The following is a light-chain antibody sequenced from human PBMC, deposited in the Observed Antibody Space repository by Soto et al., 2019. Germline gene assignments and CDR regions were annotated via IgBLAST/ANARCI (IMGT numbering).Light chain of an antibody. CDR3: SSYTSSSTLDV. J-gene: IGLJ2*01. CDR1: SSDVGGYNY. V-gene: IGLV2-14*01. Sequence: QSALTQPASVSGSPGQSITISCTGTSSDVGGYNYVSWYQQHPGKAPKLMIYDVSNRPSGVSNRVSGSKSGNTASLTISGLQAEDEADYYCSSYTSSSTLDVFGGGTKLTVL. CDR2: DVS.